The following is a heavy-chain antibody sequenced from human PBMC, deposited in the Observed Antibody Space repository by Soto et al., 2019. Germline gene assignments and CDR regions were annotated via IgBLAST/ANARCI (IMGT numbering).Heavy chain of an antibody. CDR1: GGSISRSS. CDR3: ARARFCTSTSCYHYFYF. J-gene: IGHJ4*02. D-gene: IGHD2-2*01. Sequence: SETLSLTCTVSGGSISRSSWSWIRQRPGRGLEWIGYIYNNGRTDYNPSLKSRVTISVDTSKNHFSLKLSSVTPADTAVYYCARARFCTSTSCYHYFYFWGQGTLVTVSS. CDR2: IYNNGRT. V-gene: IGHV4-59*01.